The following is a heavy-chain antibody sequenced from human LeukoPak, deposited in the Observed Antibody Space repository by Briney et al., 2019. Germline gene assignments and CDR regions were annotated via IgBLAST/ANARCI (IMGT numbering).Heavy chain of an antibody. CDR3: ASPGVAARPDEFGY. Sequence: GSSVKVSCKXSGATFSSYAISWVRQAPGQGLEWVGRITPTLDLAFYPQKFQGRVTLTADRSTRTDYLELPGLRSDDTAVYYCASPGVAARPDEFGYWGQGTLVPVSS. CDR1: GATFSSYA. D-gene: IGHD6-6*01. J-gene: IGHJ4*02. V-gene: IGHV1-69*10. CDR2: ITPTLDLA.